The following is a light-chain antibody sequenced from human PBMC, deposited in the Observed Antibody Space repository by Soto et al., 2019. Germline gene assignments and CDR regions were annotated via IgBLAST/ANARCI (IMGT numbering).Light chain of an antibody. CDR3: CSFAGSDTVI. CDR2: EGS. J-gene: IGLJ2*01. Sequence: QSALTQPASVSGSPGQSITNSCTGTSSDLGSYNLVSWYQQHPGKPPKLLIYEGSKRPSGVSDRFSGSKSGNMASLTISGLQAEDEADYYCCSFAGSDTVIFGGGTKLTVL. CDR1: SSDLGSYNL. V-gene: IGLV2-23*01.